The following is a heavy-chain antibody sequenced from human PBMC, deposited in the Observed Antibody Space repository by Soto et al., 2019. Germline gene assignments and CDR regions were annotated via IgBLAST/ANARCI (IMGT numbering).Heavy chain of an antibody. J-gene: IGHJ6*02. Sequence: GGSLRLSCTASGFTFGDYAMSWVRQAPGKGLEWVGFIRSKAYGGTTEYAASVKGRFTISRDDSKSIAYLQMNSLKTEDTAVYYCTSFSSLGYCSGGSCYSYYYYGMDVWGQGTTVTVSS. D-gene: IGHD2-15*01. CDR1: GFTFGDYA. V-gene: IGHV3-49*04. CDR3: TSFSSLGYCSGGSCYSYYYYGMDV. CDR2: IRSKAYGGTT.